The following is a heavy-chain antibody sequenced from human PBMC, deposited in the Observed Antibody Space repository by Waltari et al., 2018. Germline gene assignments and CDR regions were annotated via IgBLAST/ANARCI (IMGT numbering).Heavy chain of an antibody. V-gene: IGHV3-7*01. D-gene: IGHD6-19*01. J-gene: IGHJ4*02. CDR2: IKQDGSEK. Sequence: EVQLVESGGGLVQPGGSRRLSCAASGCTISSFRMNLVRQTPGKGLEWVAGIKQDGSEKYYADSVKGRFTISRDNAKNSLYLQMNSLRAEDTAVYYCATSGWYCFDYWGQGTLVTVSS. CDR3: ATSGWYCFDY. CDR1: GCTISSFR.